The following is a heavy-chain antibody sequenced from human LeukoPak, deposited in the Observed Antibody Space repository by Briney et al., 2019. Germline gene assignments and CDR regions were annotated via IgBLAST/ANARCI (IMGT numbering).Heavy chain of an antibody. CDR2: ISYDGSNK. CDR3: AKSSAGLDY. Sequence: GGSLRLSCAASGFTFSSYAMHWVRQAPGKGLEWVAVISYDGSNKYYADSVKGRFTISRDNSKNTLYLQMNSLRAEDTAVYYCAKSSAGLDYWGQGTLVTVSS. J-gene: IGHJ4*02. D-gene: IGHD6-13*01. CDR1: GFTFSSYA. V-gene: IGHV3-30-3*02.